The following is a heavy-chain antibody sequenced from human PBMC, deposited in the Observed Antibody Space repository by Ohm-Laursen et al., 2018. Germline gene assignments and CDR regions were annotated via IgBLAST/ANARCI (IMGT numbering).Heavy chain of an antibody. CDR1: GFTFSSYW. D-gene: IGHD3-3*01. CDR2: IKQDGSEK. V-gene: IGHV3-7*01. Sequence: GSLRLSCSASGFTFSSYWMSWVRQAPGKGLEWVANIKQDGSEKYYVDSVKGRFTISRDNAKNSLYLQMNSLRAEDTAVYYCARVADDFWSGYSNWFDPWGQGTLVTVSS. J-gene: IGHJ5*02. CDR3: ARVADDFWSGYSNWFDP.